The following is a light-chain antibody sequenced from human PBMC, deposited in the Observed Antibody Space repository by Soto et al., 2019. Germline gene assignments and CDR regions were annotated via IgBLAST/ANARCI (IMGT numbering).Light chain of an antibody. V-gene: IGLV2-11*01. CDR2: DVN. CDR3: CSYAGYYSWV. J-gene: IGLJ3*02. Sequence: QSVLTQPRSVSGSPGQSVTISCTGTSSDVGAYNYVSWYQQHPGKAPKLMIYDVNKRPSGVPDRFSGSKSGNTASLTISGLQAEDEADYYCCSYAGYYSWVFVGGTQLTVL. CDR1: SSDVGAYNY.